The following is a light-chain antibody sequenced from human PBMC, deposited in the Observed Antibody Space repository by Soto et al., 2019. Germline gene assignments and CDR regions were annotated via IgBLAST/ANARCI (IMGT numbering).Light chain of an antibody. CDR2: GDT. Sequence: QSVLTQPPSVSGAPGQRVTISCTGSSSNIGAGYDVHWYQQLPGTAPKLLISGDTNRPSGVPDRFSASKSGTSASLAITGLQAEDEADYYCQSYDSILDGFWEFGGGTKLTVL. CDR3: QSYDSILDGFWE. J-gene: IGLJ3*02. V-gene: IGLV1-40*01. CDR1: SSNIGAGYD.